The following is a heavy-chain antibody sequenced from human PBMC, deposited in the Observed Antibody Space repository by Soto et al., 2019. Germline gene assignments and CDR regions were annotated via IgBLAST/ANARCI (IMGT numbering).Heavy chain of an antibody. CDR1: GYTFTSYA. Sequence: GPSVKVSCKASGYTFTSYAMHWVRQAPGQRLEWMGWINAGNGNTKYSQKFQGRVTITRDTSASTAYMELSSLRSEDTAVYYCARDTIMITFGGVIRRDDAFDIWGQGTMVTVSS. V-gene: IGHV1-3*01. CDR2: INAGNGNT. D-gene: IGHD3-16*02. J-gene: IGHJ3*02. CDR3: ARDTIMITFGGVIRRDDAFDI.